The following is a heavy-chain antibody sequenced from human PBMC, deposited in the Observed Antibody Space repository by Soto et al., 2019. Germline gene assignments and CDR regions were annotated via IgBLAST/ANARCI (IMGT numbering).Heavy chain of an antibody. CDR2: IIPIFGTA. J-gene: IGHJ4*02. CDR3: AREYCSGGSCYYYFDY. V-gene: IGHV1-69*01. CDR1: GGAFSSYA. D-gene: IGHD2-15*01. Sequence: QVQLVQSGAEVKKPGSSVKVSCKASGGAFSSYAISWVRQAPGQGLEWMGGIIPIFGTANYAQKFQGRVTITADESTSTAYMELSSLRSEDTAVYYCAREYCSGGSCYYYFDYWGQGTLVTVSS.